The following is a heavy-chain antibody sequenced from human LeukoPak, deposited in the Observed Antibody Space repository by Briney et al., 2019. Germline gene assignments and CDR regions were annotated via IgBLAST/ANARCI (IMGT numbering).Heavy chain of an antibody. Sequence: GGSLRLSCAAPGFTFSSYAMSWVRQAPGKGLEWVSAISGSGGSTYYADSVKGRFTISRDNSKNTLYLQMNSLRAEDTAVYYCAKVGREQWLVSYFDYWGQGTLVAVSS. CDR1: GFTFSSYA. CDR3: AKVGREQWLVSYFDY. CDR2: ISGSGGST. D-gene: IGHD6-19*01. J-gene: IGHJ4*02. V-gene: IGHV3-23*01.